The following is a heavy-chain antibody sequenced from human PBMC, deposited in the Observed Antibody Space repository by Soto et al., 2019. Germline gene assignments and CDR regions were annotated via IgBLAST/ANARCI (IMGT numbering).Heavy chain of an antibody. Sequence: KPSETLSLTCAVYGGSFIGYYWSWIRQPPGKGLEWIGEINHSGSTNYNPSLKSRVTISVDTSKNQFSLKLSSVTAADTAVYYCARDGPKYYDFWSGDYNWFDPWGQGTLVTVSS. V-gene: IGHV4-34*01. CDR3: ARDGPKYYDFWSGDYNWFDP. D-gene: IGHD3-3*01. CDR2: INHSGST. CDR1: GGSFIGYY. J-gene: IGHJ5*02.